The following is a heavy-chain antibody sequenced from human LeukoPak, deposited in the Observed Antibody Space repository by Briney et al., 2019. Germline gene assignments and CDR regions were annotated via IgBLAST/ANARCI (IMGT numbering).Heavy chain of an antibody. D-gene: IGHD2-2*01. Sequence: GEPLQISCQGSRSSFTSYWIGWVRQLPGKGLEWMAIIYPGDSDTRYSPSFQGQVTISADKSISTAYLQWSSLKASDTAMYYCARLGSAMGPFDYWGQGTLVTVSS. J-gene: IGHJ4*02. CDR1: RSSFTSYW. V-gene: IGHV5-51*01. CDR2: IYPGDSDT. CDR3: ARLGSAMGPFDY.